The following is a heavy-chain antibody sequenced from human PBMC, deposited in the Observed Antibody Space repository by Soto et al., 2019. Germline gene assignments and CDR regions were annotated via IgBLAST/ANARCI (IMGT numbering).Heavy chain of an antibody. D-gene: IGHD1-1*01. CDR3: VRDLKYLRVTGNWFAS. V-gene: IGHV1-18*04. CDR1: GYTFANYG. J-gene: IGHJ5*01. Sequence: ASVKVSCKASGYTFANYGISWVRQAPGQGLEWMGWISGNNGATNYAPKVQERITMTLDTSTGVASMALRSLRSDDTAIYYCVRDLKYLRVTGNWFASWGKGTLVTVSS. CDR2: ISGNNGAT.